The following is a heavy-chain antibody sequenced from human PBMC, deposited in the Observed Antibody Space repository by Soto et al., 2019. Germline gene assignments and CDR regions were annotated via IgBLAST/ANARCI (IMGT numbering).Heavy chain of an antibody. V-gene: IGHV4-31*03. J-gene: IGHJ3*02. Sequence: QVQLQESGPGLVKPSQTLSLTCTVSGGSISSGGYYWSWIRQHPGKGLEWIGYIYYRGSTYYNPSLTRRVTISADTSKNKCSLKLSSVTAADTAVYYCARDGYCSGGSCYGGAFDIWGQGTMVTVSS. CDR2: IYYRGST. CDR1: GGSISSGGYY. CDR3: ARDGYCSGGSCYGGAFDI. D-gene: IGHD2-15*01.